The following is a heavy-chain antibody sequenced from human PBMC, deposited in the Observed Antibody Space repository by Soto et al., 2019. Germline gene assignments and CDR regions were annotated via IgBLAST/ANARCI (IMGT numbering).Heavy chain of an antibody. CDR1: GYTFTSYA. Sequence: ASVKVSCKASGYTFTSYAMHWVRQAPGQRLEWMGWINAGNGNTKYSQKFQGRVTITRDTSASTAYMELSSLRSEDTAVYYCARELWGGYDPYYYYGMDVWGQGTTVTVSS. CDR3: ARELWGGYDPYYYYGMDV. D-gene: IGHD5-12*01. CDR2: INAGNGNT. J-gene: IGHJ6*02. V-gene: IGHV1-3*01.